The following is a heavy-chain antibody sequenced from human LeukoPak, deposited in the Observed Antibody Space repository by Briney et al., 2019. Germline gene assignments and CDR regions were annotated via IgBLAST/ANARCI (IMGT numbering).Heavy chain of an antibody. CDR2: SYSGGTT. CDR3: AKDRSSSRGKDFDY. V-gene: IGHV3-53*01. J-gene: IGHJ4*02. CDR1: GFTVSSNY. D-gene: IGHD6-6*01. Sequence: HSGGSLRLSCAASGFTVSSNYMSWVRQAPGKGLEWVSVSYSGGTTDYADSVKGRFTISRDYSKNTLYLEMNSLRAEDTAIYYCAKDRSSSRGKDFDYWGQGTLVTVSS.